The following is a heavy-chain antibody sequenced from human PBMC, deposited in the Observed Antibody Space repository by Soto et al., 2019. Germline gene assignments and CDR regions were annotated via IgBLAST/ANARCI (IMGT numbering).Heavy chain of an antibody. Sequence: PGEPLKISCKGSGYSFTSYWISWVRQMPGKGLEWMGRIDPSDSYTNYSPSFQGHVTISADKSISTAYLQWSSLKASDTAMYYCARLVCSSTSCYSTYYYYYGMDVWGQGTTVTVSS. J-gene: IGHJ6*02. CDR1: GYSFTSYW. D-gene: IGHD2-2*01. V-gene: IGHV5-10-1*01. CDR2: IDPSDSYT. CDR3: ARLVCSSTSCYSTYYYYYGMDV.